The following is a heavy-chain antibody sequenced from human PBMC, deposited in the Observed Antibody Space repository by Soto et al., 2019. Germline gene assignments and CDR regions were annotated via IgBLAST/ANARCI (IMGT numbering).Heavy chain of an antibody. V-gene: IGHV3-21*01. J-gene: IGHJ6*02. CDR1: GFTFSSYS. CDR3: AREIVATVAYYYGMDV. CDR2: ISSSSSYI. Sequence: EVQLVESGGGLVKPGGSLRLSCAASGFTFSSYSMNWVRQAPGKGLEWVSSISSSSSYIYYADSVKGRFTISRDNAKNSLYLQMNSLRAEDTAVYYCAREIVATVAYYYGMDVWGQGTTVTVSS. D-gene: IGHD5-12*01.